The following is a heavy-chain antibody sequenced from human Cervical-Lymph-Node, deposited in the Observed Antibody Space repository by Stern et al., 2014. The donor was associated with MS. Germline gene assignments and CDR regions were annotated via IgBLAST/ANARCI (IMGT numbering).Heavy chain of an antibody. CDR3: ARGGKRMAGSLDY. D-gene: IGHD5-24*01. J-gene: IGHJ4*02. CDR1: GFTFSNFG. V-gene: IGHV3-33*01. CDR2: IWYDGSKK. Sequence: QMQLVQSGGGVVQPGRSLRLSCGASGFTFSNFGMHWVRQAPGKGLEWVAVIWYDGSKKYYADSVKGRFTISRDNSRNTLYVQMNSLRAEDTGIYYCARGGKRMAGSLDYWGQGTLVTVSS.